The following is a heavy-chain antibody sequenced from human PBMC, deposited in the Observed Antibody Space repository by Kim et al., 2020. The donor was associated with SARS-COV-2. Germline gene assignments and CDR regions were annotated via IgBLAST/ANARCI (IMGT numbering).Heavy chain of an antibody. CDR1: GYTFTSYA. D-gene: IGHD6-19*01. CDR2: INTNTGNP. Sequence: ASVKVSCKASGYTFTSYAMNWVRQAPGQGLEWMGWINTNTGNPTYAQGFTGRFVFSLDTSVSTAYLQISSLKAEDTAVYYCATWYSSGWYFTGGALYGMDVWGQGTTVTVSS. CDR3: ATWYSSGWYFTGGALYGMDV. J-gene: IGHJ6*02. V-gene: IGHV7-4-1*02.